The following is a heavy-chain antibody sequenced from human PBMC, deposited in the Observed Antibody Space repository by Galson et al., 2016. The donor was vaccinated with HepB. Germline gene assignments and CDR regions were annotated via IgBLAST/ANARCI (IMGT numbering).Heavy chain of an antibody. CDR3: ARGHYDFWSGPSRRAFDI. CDR1: GGSIDTSNW. Sequence: ETLSLTCAVSGGSIDTSNWWSWVRQPPGKGLEWVSSISSSSRYIYYADSLKGRFTISRDNAKNSLYLQMNSLRAEDTAVYYCARGHYDFWSGPSRRAFDIWGQGTMVTVSS. D-gene: IGHD3-3*01. CDR2: ISSSSRYI. V-gene: IGHV3-21*01. J-gene: IGHJ3*02.